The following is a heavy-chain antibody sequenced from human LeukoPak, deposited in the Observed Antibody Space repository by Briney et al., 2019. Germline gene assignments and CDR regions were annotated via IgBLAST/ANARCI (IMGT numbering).Heavy chain of an antibody. J-gene: IGHJ4*02. Sequence: GGSLRLSCAASGFTFSSHWMTWVRQAPGKGPEWVASINKDASEQYYVDSVKGRFTISRDNAKNSLSLQVSSLRAEDTAVYYCTRGGATSSWYWFFWGQGTLVTVSS. CDR1: GFTFSSHW. CDR2: INKDASEQ. D-gene: IGHD6-13*01. V-gene: IGHV3-7*01. CDR3: TRGGATSSWYWFF.